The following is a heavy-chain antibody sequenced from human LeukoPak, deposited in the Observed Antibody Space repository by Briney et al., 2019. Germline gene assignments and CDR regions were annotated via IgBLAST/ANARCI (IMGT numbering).Heavy chain of an antibody. D-gene: IGHD5-24*01. Sequence: PGGSLRLSCAASGFTSSTAWMTWVRQPPGKGLEWVGHIKSRTDGGSTDYSAPVKGRFTVSRDDSQNTVYLQMNSLKTEDSAMYYCATEFYNNGYNFWGQGTPVTVSS. J-gene: IGHJ4*02. V-gene: IGHV3-15*01. CDR3: ATEFYNNGYNF. CDR2: IKSRTDGGST. CDR1: GFTSSTAW.